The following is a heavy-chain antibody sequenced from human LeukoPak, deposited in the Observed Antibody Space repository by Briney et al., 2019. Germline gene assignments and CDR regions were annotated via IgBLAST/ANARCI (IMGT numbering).Heavy chain of an antibody. CDR1: GFTFGAYT. D-gene: IGHD3-22*01. V-gene: IGHV3-21*01. J-gene: IGHJ4*02. CDR2: IFSRSESI. CDR3: ARDFFHSSDSRPFDY. Sequence: PGGSLRLSCAASGFTFGAYTINWVRQAPGKGLEWVSCIFSRSESILYADSVKGRFTISRDNAENSLYLQMDSLRVEDTAVYYCARDFFHSSDSRPFDYWGQETLVTVSS.